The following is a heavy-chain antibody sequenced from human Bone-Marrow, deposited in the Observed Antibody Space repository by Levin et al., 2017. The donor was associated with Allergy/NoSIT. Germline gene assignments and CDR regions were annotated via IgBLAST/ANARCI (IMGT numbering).Heavy chain of an antibody. CDR2: INSRGLYI. CDR1: GFTFKTYS. D-gene: IGHD5-18*01. CDR3: AAATYNYGPFYLDY. Sequence: NSGGSLRLSCTASGFTFKTYSINWVRQSPGKGLEWVSSINSRGLYIYYADSLKGRFTVSRDDSKNSLYLDIDNLRAEDTAVYFCAAATYNYGPFYLDYWGRGVLVTVSS. J-gene: IGHJ4*02. V-gene: IGHV3-21*01.